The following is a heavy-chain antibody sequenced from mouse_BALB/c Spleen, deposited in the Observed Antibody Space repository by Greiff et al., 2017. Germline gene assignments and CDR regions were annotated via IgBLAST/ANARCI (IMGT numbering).Heavy chain of an antibody. Sequence: VQLQQSGAELVRPGSSVKISCKASGYAFSSYWMNWVKQRPGQGLEWIGQIYPGDGDTNYNGKFKGKATLTADKSSSTAYMQLSSLTSEDSAVYFCARGGDYGKTLSYWGQGTLVTVSA. D-gene: IGHD2-1*01. CDR3: ARGGDYGKTLSY. CDR1: GYAFSSYW. V-gene: IGHV1-80*01. J-gene: IGHJ3*01. CDR2: IYPGDGDT.